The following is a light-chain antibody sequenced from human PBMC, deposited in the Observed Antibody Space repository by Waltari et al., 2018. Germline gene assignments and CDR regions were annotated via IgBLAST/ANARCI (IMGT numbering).Light chain of an antibody. CDR3: ASYTTTRTVV. CDR2: EVA. V-gene: IGLV2-14*01. CDR1: SRDIGGYNY. J-gene: IGLJ2*01. Sequence: QSALTQPASVSGSPGQSITISCTGTSRDIGGYNYVSWYQQHPGKAPKLMIFEVARWPSGVSNRFSGSKSGNTASLTISGLQAEDEADYYCASYTTTRTVVFGGGTKVTVL.